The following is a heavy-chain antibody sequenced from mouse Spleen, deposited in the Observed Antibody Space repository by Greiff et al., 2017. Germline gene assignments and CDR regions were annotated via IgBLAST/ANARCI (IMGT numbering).Heavy chain of an antibody. CDR3: AREGYYYDGSWFAY. V-gene: IGHV1-76*01. Sequence: VQLQQSGAELVRPGASVKLSCKASGYTFTDYYINWVKQRPGQGLEWIARIYPGSGNTYYNEKFKGKATLTAEKSSSTAYMQLSSLTSEDSAVYFCAREGYYYDGSWFAYWGQGTLVTVSA. J-gene: IGHJ3*01. CDR1: GYTFTDYY. CDR2: IYPGSGNT. D-gene: IGHD1-1*01.